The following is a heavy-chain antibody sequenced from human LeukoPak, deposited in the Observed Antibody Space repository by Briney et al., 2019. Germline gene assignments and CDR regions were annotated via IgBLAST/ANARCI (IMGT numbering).Heavy chain of an antibody. J-gene: IGHJ4*02. CDR1: GFTFDDYA. CDR3: AKGDYGGNSPVDY. V-gene: IGHV3-9*01. Sequence: GGSLRLSCAASGFTFDDYAMHWVRQAPGKGLEWVSGISWNSGSIGYADSVKGRFTISRDNAKNSLYLQMNSLRAEDTALYYCAKGDYGGNSPVDYWGQGTLVTVSS. D-gene: IGHD4-23*01. CDR2: ISWNSGSI.